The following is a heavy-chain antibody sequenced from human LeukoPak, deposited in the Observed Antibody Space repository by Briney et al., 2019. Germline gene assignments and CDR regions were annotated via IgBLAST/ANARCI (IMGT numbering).Heavy chain of an antibody. Sequence: SETLSLTCGVYGGSFSGYYWSWIRQPPGKGLEWIGEINHTGSTNCNPSLKSRATVSVDTSKNQFSLKLTSVTAAGTAVYYCARRGSHSGYDKGYYYYYYMDVWDNGSTVTISS. CDR3: ARRGSHSGYDKGYYYYYYMDV. D-gene: IGHD5-12*01. J-gene: IGHJ6*03. CDR1: GGSFSGYY. V-gene: IGHV4-34*01. CDR2: INHTGST.